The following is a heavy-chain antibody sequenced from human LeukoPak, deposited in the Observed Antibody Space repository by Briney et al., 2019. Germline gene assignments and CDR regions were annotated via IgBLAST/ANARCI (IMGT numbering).Heavy chain of an antibody. CDR3: AKATGTLGN. J-gene: IGHJ4*02. D-gene: IGHD1-1*01. V-gene: IGHV3-74*01. Sequence: PGGSLRLSCAASGFTFSSYWMHWVRQAPGKGLVWVSRINSDGSSTSYADSVKGRFTISRDNSKNTLYLQMNSLTAEDTAIYYRAKATGTLGNWGQGTLVVVSS. CDR1: GFTFSSYW. CDR2: INSDGSST.